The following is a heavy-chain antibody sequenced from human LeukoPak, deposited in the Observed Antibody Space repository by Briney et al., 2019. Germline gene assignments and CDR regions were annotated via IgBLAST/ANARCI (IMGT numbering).Heavy chain of an antibody. CDR2: INHSGST. CDR3: AKHHILTGYYFFTPFFDY. V-gene: IGHV4-34*01. J-gene: IGHJ4*02. Sequence: ASETLSLTSAVYGGSFSGYYWSWIRQPPGKGLEWIGEINHSGSTNYNPSLKSRVTISVDTSKNHFSLKVSSVSAADTAVYHCAKHHILTGYYFFTPFFDYWSQGTLVTVSS. CDR1: GGSFSGYY. D-gene: IGHD3-9*01.